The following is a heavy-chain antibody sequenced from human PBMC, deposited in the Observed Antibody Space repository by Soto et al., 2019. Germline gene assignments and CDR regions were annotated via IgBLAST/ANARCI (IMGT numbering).Heavy chain of an antibody. V-gene: IGHV3-23*01. J-gene: IGHJ4*02. Sequence: EVQLLESGGGLVQPGGSLRLSCAASGFTFNNYAMTWVRQAPGKWLEWVSAISGGGDTTSYADSVKGRFTVPRDGSKNTLYLQMSRLGAEDTALYYCAKGRGGSGSLTPRVDFWGQGTLVTVSS. CDR3: AKGRGGSGSLTPRVDF. CDR2: ISGGGDTT. D-gene: IGHD3-10*01. CDR1: GFTFNNYA.